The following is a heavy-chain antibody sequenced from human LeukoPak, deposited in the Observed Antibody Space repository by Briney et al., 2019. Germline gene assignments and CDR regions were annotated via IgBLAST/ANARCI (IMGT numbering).Heavy chain of an antibody. J-gene: IGHJ4*02. Sequence: IPSETLSLTCTVSGGSISSYYWSWIRQPAGKGLEWIGRIYTSGSTNYNPSLKSRVTMSVDTSKNQFSLKLSSVTAADTAVYYCARDDGVLRYFDWLSPFDYWGQGTLVTVSS. CDR3: ARDDGVLRYFDWLSPFDY. CDR2: IYTSGST. CDR1: GGSISSYY. V-gene: IGHV4-4*07. D-gene: IGHD3-9*01.